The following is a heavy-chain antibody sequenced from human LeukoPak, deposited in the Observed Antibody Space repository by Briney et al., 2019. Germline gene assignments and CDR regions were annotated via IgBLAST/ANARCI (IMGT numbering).Heavy chain of an antibody. V-gene: IGHV4-59*08. CDR2: IYYSGST. Sequence: SETLSLTCAVSGGSISSYYWSWIRQPPGKGLEWIGYIYYSGSTNYNPSLKSRVTISVDTSKNQFSLKLSSVAAADTSVYYCARQASPRNWFDPWGQGTLVTVSS. J-gene: IGHJ5*02. CDR3: ARQASPRNWFDP. CDR1: GGSISSYY.